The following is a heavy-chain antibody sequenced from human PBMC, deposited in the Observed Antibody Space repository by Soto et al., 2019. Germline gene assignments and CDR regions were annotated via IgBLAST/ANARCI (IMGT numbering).Heavy chain of an antibody. CDR1: GGSISSTTYS. D-gene: IGHD3-9*01. V-gene: IGHV4-39*07. J-gene: IGHJ4*02. CDR2: MYYSGTT. Sequence: SETLSLTCTVSGGSISSTTYSWGWIRQPPGKGLEWIGSMYYSGTTYSNPSLKSRVTISVDTSKNQFSLKLSSVTAADTAVYYCARERAYYDILTGYYLFDYWGQGTLVTVSS. CDR3: ARERAYYDILTGYYLFDY.